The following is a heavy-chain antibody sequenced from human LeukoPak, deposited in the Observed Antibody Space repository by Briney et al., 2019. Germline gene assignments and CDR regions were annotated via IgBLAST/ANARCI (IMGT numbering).Heavy chain of an antibody. J-gene: IGHJ2*01. CDR1: GFTFSDAW. CDR3: ARARYSGTWTLHI. Sequence: GGSLRLSCAASGFTFSDAWMSWVRQAPGKGLEWVGRIKSRADGGTDYAAPVEGRFTISRDDSKNTLYLQMSSLRGEDTAVYYCARARYSGTWTLHIWGRGTLVTVSS. V-gene: IGHV3-15*05. CDR2: IKSRADGGT. D-gene: IGHD6-13*01.